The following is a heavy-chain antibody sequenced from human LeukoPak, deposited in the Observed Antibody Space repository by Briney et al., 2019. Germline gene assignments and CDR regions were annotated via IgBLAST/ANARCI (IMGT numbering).Heavy chain of an antibody. CDR2: ISPYNGNT. Sequence: GASVKVSCKASDTFTSFGFSWVRQAPGQGLEWMGWISPYNGNTNYVQKLQGRVTMTTDTSTSTAYMELGSLRSDDTAVYYCAREASYYYGSGSYCLDYWGQGTLVTVSS. CDR1: DTFTSFG. D-gene: IGHD3-10*01. V-gene: IGHV1-18*01. J-gene: IGHJ4*02. CDR3: AREASYYYGSGSYCLDY.